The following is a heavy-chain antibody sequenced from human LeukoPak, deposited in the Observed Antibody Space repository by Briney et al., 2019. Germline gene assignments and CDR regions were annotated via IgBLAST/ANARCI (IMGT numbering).Heavy chain of an antibody. CDR3: AKDLSYSGIDY. Sequence: GGSLRLSCAASGFTFSYYWMHWVRQAPGKGLVWVSRIKSDGSITEYADSVKGRFTISRDNAKNTLYLQMNSLRAEDTAVYYCAKDLSYSGIDYWGQGTLVTVSA. J-gene: IGHJ4*02. CDR1: GFTFSYYW. CDR2: IKSDGSIT. D-gene: IGHD1-26*01. V-gene: IGHV3-74*01.